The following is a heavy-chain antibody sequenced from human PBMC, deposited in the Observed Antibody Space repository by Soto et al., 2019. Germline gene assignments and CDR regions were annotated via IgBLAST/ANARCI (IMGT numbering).Heavy chain of an antibody. J-gene: IGHJ5*02. CDR3: ARAGAAALVWFDP. Sequence: QVRLQESGPGLVKPSQTLSLTCTVSGGSISSGDYYWSWIRQPPGNGLEWIGYIYYSGSTYYNPSLKSRVTISVDTSKNQFSLKLSSVTAADTAVYYCARAGAAALVWFDPWGQGTLVTVSS. D-gene: IGHD6-13*01. V-gene: IGHV4-30-4*01. CDR2: IYYSGST. CDR1: GGSISSGDYY.